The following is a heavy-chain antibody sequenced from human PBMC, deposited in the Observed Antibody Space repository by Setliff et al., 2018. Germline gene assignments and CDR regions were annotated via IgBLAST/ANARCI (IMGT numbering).Heavy chain of an antibody. D-gene: IGHD6-6*01. CDR3: ARSVEKGLESWFDP. J-gene: IGHJ5*02. CDR1: GGTFSIFV. Sequence: ASVKVSCKASGGTFSIFVFSWVRQAPGQGLEWMGWINPKRGYRGYVQKFQGRVSMTTNTPISTVYMELNSLRSDDTAVYYCARSVEKGLESWFDPWGQGTLVTVSS. V-gene: IGHV1-8*01. CDR2: INPKRGYR.